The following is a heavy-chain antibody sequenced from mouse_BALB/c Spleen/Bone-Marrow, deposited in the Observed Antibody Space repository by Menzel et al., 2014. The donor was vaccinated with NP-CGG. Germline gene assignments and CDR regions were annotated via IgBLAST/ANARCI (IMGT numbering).Heavy chain of an antibody. CDR3: ASYRYGWYFDV. Sequence: VQLQQSGAELVTPGDSVKLSCTASGFNIKDTYMHWVRQRPEQGLEWLGRIDPANGNTKYDPKLQGKATRTADTSTNISFRQISMLTSDDTAFYYGASYRYGWYFDVWGAGTTVTVSS. CDR2: IDPANGNT. CDR1: GFNIKDTY. V-gene: IGHV14-3*02. J-gene: IGHJ1*01. D-gene: IGHD2-14*01.